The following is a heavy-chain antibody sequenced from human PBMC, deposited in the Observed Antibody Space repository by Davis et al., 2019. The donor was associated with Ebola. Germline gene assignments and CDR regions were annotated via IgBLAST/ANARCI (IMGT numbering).Heavy chain of an antibody. CDR2: IYYSGST. D-gene: IGHD5-12*01. J-gene: IGHJ4*02. Sequence: PSETLSLTCTVSGGSISSYYWSWIRQPPGKGLEWIGYIYYSGSTNYNPSLKSRVTISVDTSKNQFSLKLSSVTAADTAVYYCARDAPGGYDNYWGQGTLVTVSS. V-gene: IGHV4-59*01. CDR3: ARDAPGGYDNY. CDR1: GGSISSYY.